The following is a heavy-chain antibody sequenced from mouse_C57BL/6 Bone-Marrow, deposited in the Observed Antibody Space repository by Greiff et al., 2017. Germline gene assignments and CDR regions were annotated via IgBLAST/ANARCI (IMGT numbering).Heavy chain of an antibody. J-gene: IGHJ2*01. CDR2: IRNKANGYTT. D-gene: IGHD2-3*01. CDR1: GFTFTDYY. V-gene: IGHV7-4*01. CDR3: ARQGYDYLDY. Sequence: EVQVVESGGGLVQPGASLRLSCAASGFTFTDYYMSWVRQPPGKAPEWLALIRNKANGYTTEYTASVKGRFTISRDNAKNTLYLQMSSLKSEDTAMYYCARQGYDYLDYWGQGTTLTVSS.